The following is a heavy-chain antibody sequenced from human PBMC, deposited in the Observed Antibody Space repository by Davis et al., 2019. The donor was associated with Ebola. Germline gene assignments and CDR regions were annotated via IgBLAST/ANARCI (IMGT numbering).Heavy chain of an antibody. CDR1: GFTSSSYW. V-gene: IGHV3-7*01. D-gene: IGHD2-15*01. CDR2: IKQDGSEK. Sequence: PGGSLRLSCAASGFTSSSYWMSWVRQAPGKGLEWVANIKQDGSEKYYVDSVKGRFTISRDNAKNSLYLQMNSLRAEDTAVYYCARSGGHLYGDYWGQGTLVTVSS. CDR3: ARSGGHLYGDY. J-gene: IGHJ4*02.